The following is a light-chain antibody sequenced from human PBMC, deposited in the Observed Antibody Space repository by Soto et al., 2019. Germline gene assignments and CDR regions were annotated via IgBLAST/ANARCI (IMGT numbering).Light chain of an antibody. J-gene: IGLJ1*01. CDR1: DSDVGAYSY. CDR3: SSYTSFSTYV. V-gene: IGLV2-14*03. CDR2: DVG. Sequence: QSVLTQPASVYGSSGQSITISCTGPDSDVGAYSYVSWYQQYPGKAPKLLIYDVGARPSGISDRFSGSKSGNTASLTISGRQAEDEADYYCSSYTSFSTYVFGSGTNLTL.